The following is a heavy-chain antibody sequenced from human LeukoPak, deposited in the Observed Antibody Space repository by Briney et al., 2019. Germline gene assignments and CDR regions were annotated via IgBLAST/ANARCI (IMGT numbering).Heavy chain of an antibody. CDR2: VSTSGTGT. CDR3: ASPRGIPEGAKGY. V-gene: IGHV3-23*01. D-gene: IGHD6-13*01. CDR1: GFTFSNYA. J-gene: IGHJ4*02. Sequence: GGSLRLSCAASGFTFSNYAMSWVRQAPGKGLEWVSAVSTSGTGTYYADSVKGRFTTSRDNSKKTLYLQMNSLRAEDTAVYYCASPRGIPEGAKGYWGQGTLVTVSS.